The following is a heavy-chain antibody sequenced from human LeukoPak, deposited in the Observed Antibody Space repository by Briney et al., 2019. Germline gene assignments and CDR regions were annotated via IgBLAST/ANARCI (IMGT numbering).Heavy chain of an antibody. CDR2: INPNSGGT. CDR1: GYTFTGSY. V-gene: IGHV1-2*02. J-gene: IGHJ4*02. Sequence: APVKVSCKASGYTFTGSYLHWVRQAPGQGLEWMGWINPNSGGTNYAQKFQGRVTMTRDTSISTAYMELSRLTSDDTAVYYCARQYSSGWCYDYWGQGTLVTVSS. D-gene: IGHD6-19*01. CDR3: ARQYSSGWCYDY.